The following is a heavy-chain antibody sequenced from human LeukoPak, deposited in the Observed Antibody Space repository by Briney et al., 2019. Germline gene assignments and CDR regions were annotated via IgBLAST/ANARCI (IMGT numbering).Heavy chain of an antibody. J-gene: IGHJ4*02. CDR3: ARTYYDSSGCDY. CDR2: IYYSGST. CDR1: GGSISSYY. D-gene: IGHD3-22*01. V-gene: IGHV4-30-4*01. Sequence: SETLSLTCTVSGGSISSYYWSWIRQPPGKGLEWIGYIYYSGSTYYNPSLKSRVTISVDTSKNQFSLKLSSVTAADTAVYYCARTYYDSSGCDYWGQGTLVTVSS.